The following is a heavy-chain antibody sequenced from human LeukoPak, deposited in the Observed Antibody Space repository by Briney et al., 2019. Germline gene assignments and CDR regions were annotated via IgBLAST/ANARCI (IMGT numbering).Heavy chain of an antibody. CDR2: ISGTSKYI. CDR3: ARAARGAFDI. CDR1: GFSLSSYS. V-gene: IGHV3-21*01. Sequence: GGSLRLSCKGSGFSLSSYSMHWVRQAPGKGLEWVSSISGTSKYIHYSDSVKGRFTISRDNSKNSFYLQMNSLRVEDTALYYCARAARGAFDIWGQGTMVTVSS. J-gene: IGHJ3*02.